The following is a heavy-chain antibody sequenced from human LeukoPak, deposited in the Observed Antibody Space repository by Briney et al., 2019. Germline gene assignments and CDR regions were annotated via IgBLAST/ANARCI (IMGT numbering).Heavy chain of an antibody. Sequence: PGGSLRLSCAASGFTFSSYEMNWVRQAPGEGLEWVSYISSSGSTIYYADSVKGRFTISRDNAKNSLYLQMNSLRAEDTAVYYCARDPRGYDILTGYYDYYYYYGMDVWGKGTTVTVSS. V-gene: IGHV3-48*03. CDR1: GFTFSSYE. J-gene: IGHJ6*04. CDR3: ARDPRGYDILTGYYDYYYYYGMDV. D-gene: IGHD3-9*01. CDR2: ISSSGSTI.